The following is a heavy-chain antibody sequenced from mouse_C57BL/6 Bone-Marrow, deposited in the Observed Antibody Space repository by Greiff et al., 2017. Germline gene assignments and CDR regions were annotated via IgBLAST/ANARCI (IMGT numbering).Heavy chain of an antibody. D-gene: IGHD6-5*01. J-gene: IGHJ2*01. CDR3: ARRGCYAYYFDY. CDR1: GYTFTSYG. V-gene: IGHV1-81*01. Sequence: VKLLESGAELVRPGASVKLSCKASGYTFTSYGMSWVKQRPGQGLEWIGKIYPRSGNTYYNEKFKGKATLTADKSSSTAYMELRSLTSEDSAVXFCARRGCYAYYFDYWGQGTTLTVSS. CDR2: IYPRSGNT.